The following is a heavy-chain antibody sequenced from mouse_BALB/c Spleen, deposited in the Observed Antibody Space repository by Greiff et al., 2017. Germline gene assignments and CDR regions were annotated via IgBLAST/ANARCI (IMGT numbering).Heavy chain of an antibody. V-gene: IGHV2-9*02. CDR3: ARRYGNFYAMDY. D-gene: IGHD2-1*01. J-gene: IGHJ4*01. CDR2: IWAGGST. CDR1: GFSLTSYG. Sequence: VQVVESGPGLVAPSQSLSITCTVSGFSLTSYGVHWVRQPPGKGLEWLGVIWAGGSTNYNSALMSRLSISKDNSKSQVFLKMNSLQTDDTAMYYCARRYGNFYAMDYWGQGTSVTVSS.